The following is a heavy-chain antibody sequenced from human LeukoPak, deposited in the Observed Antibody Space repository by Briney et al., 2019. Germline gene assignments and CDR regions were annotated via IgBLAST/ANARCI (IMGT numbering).Heavy chain of an antibody. V-gene: IGHV3-23*01. CDR1: GFTFSSYA. CDR3: AKDDRFTTVTSIDY. J-gene: IGHJ4*02. Sequence: GGCLRLSCAASGFTFSSYAMRWVRQAPGKGREWVSAISGSGGSTYYADSVKGRFTISRDNSKNTLYLQMNSLRAEDTAVYYCAKDDRFTTVTSIDYWGQGTLVTVSS. D-gene: IGHD4-17*01. CDR2: ISGSGGST.